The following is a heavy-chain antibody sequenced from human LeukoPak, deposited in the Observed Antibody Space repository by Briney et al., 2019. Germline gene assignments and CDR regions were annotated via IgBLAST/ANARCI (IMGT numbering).Heavy chain of an antibody. J-gene: IGHJ3*02. Sequence: SETLSFTCTVSGGSISSGSYYWSWIRQPAGKGLEWIGRIYTSGSTNYNPSLKSRVTISVGTSKNQFSLKLSSVTAADTAVYYCARDIDYYDSSGYYAAFDIWGQGTMVTVSS. CDR1: GGSISSGSYY. V-gene: IGHV4-61*02. CDR2: IYTSGST. CDR3: ARDIDYYDSSGYYAAFDI. D-gene: IGHD3-22*01.